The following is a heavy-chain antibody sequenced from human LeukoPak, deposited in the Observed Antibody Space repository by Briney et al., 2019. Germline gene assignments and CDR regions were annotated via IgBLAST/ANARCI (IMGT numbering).Heavy chain of an antibody. J-gene: IGHJ5*02. CDR3: ARTYGSGSYYNENWFDP. CDR2: IYPGDSDT. V-gene: IGHV5-51*01. Sequence: GGSLKISCKGSGYSFTSYWIGWVRQMPGKGLEWMGIIYPGDSDTRYSPSFQGQVTISADKSISTAYLQWSSLKASDTAMYYCARTYGSGSYYNENWFDPWGQGTLVTVSS. D-gene: IGHD3-10*01. CDR1: GYSFTSYW.